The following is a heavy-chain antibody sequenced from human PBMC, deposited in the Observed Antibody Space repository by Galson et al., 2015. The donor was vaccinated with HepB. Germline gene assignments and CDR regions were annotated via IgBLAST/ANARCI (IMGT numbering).Heavy chain of an antibody. V-gene: IGHV4-4*07. Sequence: SETLSLTCTVSGGSMSSYYWTWIRQPAGKGLEWIGRMYISGNTNYNPSLKSRVTMSLDTSKNQLSLKVSSVTAADTAVYYCAGSSELFWYDNSGSSFDYWGQGTLVTVSS. CDR1: GGSMSSYY. D-gene: IGHD3-22*01. CDR3: AGSSELFWYDNSGSSFDY. J-gene: IGHJ4*02. CDR2: MYISGNT.